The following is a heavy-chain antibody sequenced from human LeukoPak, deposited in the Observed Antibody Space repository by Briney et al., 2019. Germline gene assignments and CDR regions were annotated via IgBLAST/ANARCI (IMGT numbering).Heavy chain of an antibody. V-gene: IGHV1-2*02. Sequence: ASVKVSCKASGYTFTDYYIHWVRQAPGQGLEWMGSINPNSGGTNHAQKFQGRVTMTKDTSISTAYMELSRLRSDDTAVYFCARAIAVVDYWGQGTLVTVSS. CDR1: GYTFTDYY. J-gene: IGHJ4*02. D-gene: IGHD6-19*01. CDR2: INPNSGGT. CDR3: ARAIAVVDY.